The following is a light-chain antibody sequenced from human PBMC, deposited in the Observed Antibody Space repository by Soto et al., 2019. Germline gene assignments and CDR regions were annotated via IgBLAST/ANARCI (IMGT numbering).Light chain of an antibody. CDR2: EVS. V-gene: IGLV2-8*01. Sequence: QYALTQPPSASGSPGQSVTISCTGTSSDVGGYNYVSWYQQHPGKAPKLMIYEVSKRPSGVPDRFSGSKSGNTASLTVSGLQAEDEADYYCSSYAGSNLRAVFGGGTKLTVL. CDR3: SSYAGSNLRAV. CDR1: SSDVGGYNY. J-gene: IGLJ2*01.